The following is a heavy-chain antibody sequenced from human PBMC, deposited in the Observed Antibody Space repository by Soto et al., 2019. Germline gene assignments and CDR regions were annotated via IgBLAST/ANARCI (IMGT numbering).Heavy chain of an antibody. CDR2: IFSNDEK. Sequence: QVTLKESGPVLVKPTETLTLTRTVSGFSLSNARMGVSWIRQPPGKALEWLAHIFSNDEKSYSTSLKSRLTISKDTSKSQVVLTMTNMDPVDTATYYCARIPRYSSSWYGMDVWGQGTTVTVSS. V-gene: IGHV2-26*01. J-gene: IGHJ6*02. CDR1: GFSLSNARMG. CDR3: ARIPRYSSSWYGMDV. D-gene: IGHD6-13*01.